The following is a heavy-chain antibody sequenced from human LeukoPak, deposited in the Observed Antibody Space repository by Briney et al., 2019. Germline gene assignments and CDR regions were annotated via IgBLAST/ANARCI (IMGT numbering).Heavy chain of an antibody. J-gene: IGHJ4*02. CDR3: AREFSSGY. Sequence: GGSLRLSCAASGLTVSSSYMSWVRQAPGKGLEWVSIIYNDGSTNYADSVKGRFTISRDNAKNTLYLQMNSLRAEDTAMYYCAREFSSGYWGQGTLVTVSS. V-gene: IGHV3-53*01. CDR1: GLTVSSSY. CDR2: IYNDGST. D-gene: IGHD3-22*01.